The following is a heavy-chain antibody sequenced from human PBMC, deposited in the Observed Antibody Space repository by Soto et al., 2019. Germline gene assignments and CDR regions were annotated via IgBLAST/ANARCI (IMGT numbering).Heavy chain of an antibody. D-gene: IGHD4-4*01. CDR3: ASTREYSRRYFDY. Sequence: PGESLKVSCKGSGYSFTSFWIAWVRQMPGKGLEWMGIISPDDSDIRYSPSFQGQVTISADKSISTAYLQWNSLQAPDTAIYYCASTREYSRRYFDYWGQGTLVTVS. J-gene: IGHJ4*02. CDR1: GYSFTSFW. CDR2: ISPDDSDI. V-gene: IGHV5-51*01.